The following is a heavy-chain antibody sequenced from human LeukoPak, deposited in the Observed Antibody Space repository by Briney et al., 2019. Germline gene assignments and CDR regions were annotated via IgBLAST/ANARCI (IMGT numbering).Heavy chain of an antibody. CDR2: INHSGST. CDR3: ARGPRAYYYDSSGYYSRITFDY. D-gene: IGHD3-22*01. CDR1: GGSISSSSYY. V-gene: IGHV4-39*07. J-gene: IGHJ4*02. Sequence: SETLSLTCTVSGGSISSSSYYWGWIRQPPGKGLEWIGEINHSGSTNYNPSLKSRVTISVDTSKNQFSLKLSSVTAADTAVYYCARGPRAYYYDSSGYYSRITFDYWGQGTLVTVSS.